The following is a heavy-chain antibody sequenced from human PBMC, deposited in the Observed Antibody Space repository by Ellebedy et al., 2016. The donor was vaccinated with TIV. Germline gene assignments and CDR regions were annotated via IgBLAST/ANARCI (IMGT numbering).Heavy chain of an antibody. V-gene: IGHV3-48*01. CDR1: GFTFSTYS. CDR2: ISTSGYSL. J-gene: IGHJ5*02. Sequence: GESLKISCAASGFTFSTYSVNWVRQAPGKGLEWVSYISTSGYSLYYADSVKGRFTISRDNSQNTLSLQMNSLRAEDTGVYWCARGPSISAAQRLLNWFDPWGQGTLVTVSS. CDR3: ARGPSISAAQRLLNWFDP. D-gene: IGHD6-13*01.